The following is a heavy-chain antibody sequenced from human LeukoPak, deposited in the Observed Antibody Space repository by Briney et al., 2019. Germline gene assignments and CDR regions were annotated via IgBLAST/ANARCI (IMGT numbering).Heavy chain of an antibody. D-gene: IGHD3-10*01. CDR2: VSSSGSTI. Sequence: GSLRLSCAASEFVFSDYYMSWIRQAPGKGLEWVSYVSSSGSTIYYADSVKGRFTISRDNAKNSLYLQMNSLRAEDTAVYYCAREMEGDYGSGTFFDHWGQGNMVTVSS. J-gene: IGHJ4*02. CDR1: EFVFSDYY. CDR3: AREMEGDYGSGTFFDH. V-gene: IGHV3-11*01.